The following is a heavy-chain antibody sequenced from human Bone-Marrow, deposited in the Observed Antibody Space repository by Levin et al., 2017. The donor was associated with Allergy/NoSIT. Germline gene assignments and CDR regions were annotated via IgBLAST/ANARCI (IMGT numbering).Heavy chain of an antibody. V-gene: IGHV1-2*06. Sequence: GGSLRLSCKASGFTFTDYYIHWVRQAPGQGLEWVGRINPNNGDTKYAQKFQDRVTMTRDTSINTAYMELSRLTSDDAAAYYCAKVRGGSWENFLDYWGQGSLVTVSS. CDR1: GFTFTDYY. CDR2: INPNNGDT. J-gene: IGHJ4*02. D-gene: IGHD6-13*01. CDR3: AKVRGGSWENFLDY.